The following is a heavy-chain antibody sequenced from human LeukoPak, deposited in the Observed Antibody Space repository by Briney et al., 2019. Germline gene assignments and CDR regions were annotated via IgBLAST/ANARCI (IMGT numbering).Heavy chain of an antibody. Sequence: PGRSLRLSCAASGFTFSSYGMHCVRQAPGKGLEWVAVISHDGSNEYYANSVKGRFTISRDNSKNTLYLQMTSLRAEDTAVYYFAKEGYYGSGSFPDYWGQGTLVTVSS. J-gene: IGHJ4*02. D-gene: IGHD3-10*01. CDR1: GFTFSSYG. CDR2: ISHDGSNE. CDR3: AKEGYYGSGSFPDY. V-gene: IGHV3-30*18.